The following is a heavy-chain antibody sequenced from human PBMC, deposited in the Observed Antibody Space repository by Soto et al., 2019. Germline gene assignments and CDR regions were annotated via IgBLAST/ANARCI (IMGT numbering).Heavy chain of an antibody. CDR1: GGSISSSSYY. CDR3: ARQEGGRYQLLWFGY. Sequence: QLQLQESGPGLVKPSETLSLTCTVSGGSISSSSYYWGWIRQPPGKGLEWIGSIYYSGSTYYNPSLKSRVTISVDTSKNQFSLKLSSVTAADTAVYYCARQEGGRYQLLWFGYWGQGTLVTVSS. J-gene: IGHJ4*02. V-gene: IGHV4-39*01. D-gene: IGHD2-2*01. CDR2: IYYSGST.